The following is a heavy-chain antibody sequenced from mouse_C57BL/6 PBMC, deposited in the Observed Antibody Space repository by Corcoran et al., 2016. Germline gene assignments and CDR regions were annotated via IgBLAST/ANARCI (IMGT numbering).Heavy chain of an antibody. CDR2: INPNNGGT. CDR3: ARGDWDGSSWFAY. J-gene: IGHJ3*01. CDR1: GYTFTDYY. V-gene: IGHV1-26*01. D-gene: IGHD4-1*01. Sequence: EVQLQQSGPELVKPGASVKISCKASGYTFTDYYMNWVKQSHGKSLEWIGDINPNNGGTSYNQKFKGKATLTVDKSSSTAYMELRSLTSEDSAVYYCARGDWDGSSWFAYWGQGTLVTVSA.